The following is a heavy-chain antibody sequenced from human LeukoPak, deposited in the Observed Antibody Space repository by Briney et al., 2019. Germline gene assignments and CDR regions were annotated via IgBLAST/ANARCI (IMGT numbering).Heavy chain of an antibody. CDR3: ARWGTTTN. D-gene: IGHD1-26*01. CDR1: GFTFGSYS. CDR2: ISTSSSTI. Sequence: GGSLRLSCAASGFTFGSYSMNWVRQAPGKGLEWISYISTSSSTIYYADSVKGRSTISRDNAKNSLYLQMNSLRADDTAVYYCARWGTTTNWGEGTLVTVSS. J-gene: IGHJ4*02. V-gene: IGHV3-48*01.